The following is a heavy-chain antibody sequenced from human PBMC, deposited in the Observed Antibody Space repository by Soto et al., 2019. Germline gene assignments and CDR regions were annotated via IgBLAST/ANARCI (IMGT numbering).Heavy chain of an antibody. D-gene: IGHD2-2*01. CDR1: GYTFTSYG. Sequence: QVQLVQSGAEVKEPGSSVRVSCKASGYTFTSYGFSWVRQAPGQGLEWVAWSDANNADTNSAEKFQGRVTLTTDTSTSTAYMELRGLRSDDTAVSYCARDFPNSCRGTMCIYFDSWGQGTLVTVSS. V-gene: IGHV1-18*01. CDR3: ARDFPNSCRGTMCIYFDS. J-gene: IGHJ4*02. CDR2: SDANNADT.